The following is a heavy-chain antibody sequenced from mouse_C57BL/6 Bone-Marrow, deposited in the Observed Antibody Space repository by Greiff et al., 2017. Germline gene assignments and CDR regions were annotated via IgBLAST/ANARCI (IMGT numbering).Heavy chain of an antibody. Sequence: QVQLQQPGAELVRPGSSVKLSCKASGYTFTSYWMHWVKQRPIQGLEWIGNIDPSDSETHYNQKFKDKATLTVDKSSSTAYMQLSSLTSEASAVYYCARGDYSNFPMDYWGQGTSVTVSS. CDR3: ARGDYSNFPMDY. V-gene: IGHV1-52*01. CDR2: IDPSDSET. CDR1: GYTFTSYW. D-gene: IGHD2-5*01. J-gene: IGHJ4*01.